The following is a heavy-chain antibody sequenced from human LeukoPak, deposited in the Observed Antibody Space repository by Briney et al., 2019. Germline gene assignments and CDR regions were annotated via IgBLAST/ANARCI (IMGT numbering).Heavy chain of an antibody. D-gene: IGHD5-12*01. V-gene: IGHV3-48*04. J-gene: IGHJ4*02. CDR3: ARDGVATIGTNFDY. Sequence: GGSLRLSCAASGFTFSSYSMNWVRQAPGKGLEWVSYISSSSSTIYYADSVKGRFTISRDNAKNSLYLQMNSLRAEDTAVYYYARDGVATIGTNFDYWGQGTLVTVSS. CDR2: ISSSSSTI. CDR1: GFTFSSYS.